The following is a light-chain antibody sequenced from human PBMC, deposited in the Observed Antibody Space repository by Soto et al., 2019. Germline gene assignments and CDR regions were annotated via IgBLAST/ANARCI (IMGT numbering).Light chain of an antibody. CDR2: GAS. V-gene: IGKV3-20*01. CDR1: QSVSSSY. CDR3: QQYGSAAFT. Sequence: EIVLTQSPGTLSLSPGERATLSCRASQSVSSSYLAWYQQKSGQAPRLLIYGASSRATGIPDRFSGSGSETEVTLTISSLEPEDFAVYYCQQYGSAAFTFGRGTKVDIK. J-gene: IGKJ3*01.